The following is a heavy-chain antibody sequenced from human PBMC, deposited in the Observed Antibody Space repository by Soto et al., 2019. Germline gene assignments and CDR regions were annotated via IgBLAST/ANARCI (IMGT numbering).Heavy chain of an antibody. CDR3: ARQRGYSGYDSGRSTPENWFDP. CDR1: GYSFTSYW. Sequence: PGESLKISCKGSGYSFTSYWISWVRQMPGKGLEWMGRIDPSDSYTRYSPSFQGQVTTSADKSISTAYLQWSSLKASDTAMYYCARQRGYSGYDSGRSTPENWFDPWGQGTLVTVSS. V-gene: IGHV5-10-1*04. D-gene: IGHD5-12*01. J-gene: IGHJ5*02. CDR2: IDPSDSYT.